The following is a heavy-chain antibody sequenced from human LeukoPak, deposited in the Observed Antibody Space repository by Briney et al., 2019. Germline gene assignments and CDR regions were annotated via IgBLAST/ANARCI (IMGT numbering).Heavy chain of an antibody. CDR3: GRKAGDCGGGSCYSIDY. D-gene: IGHD2-15*01. Sequence: GASVKVSCKASGGSFSSHAISWVRQAPGQGLEWMGGILPIFGTANYAQKFQGRVTITTDESTSTAYMEVSSLRSEDRAVYYCGRKAGDCGGGSCYSIDYWGQGTLVTVSS. J-gene: IGHJ4*02. CDR1: GGSFSSHA. CDR2: ILPIFGTA. V-gene: IGHV1-69*05.